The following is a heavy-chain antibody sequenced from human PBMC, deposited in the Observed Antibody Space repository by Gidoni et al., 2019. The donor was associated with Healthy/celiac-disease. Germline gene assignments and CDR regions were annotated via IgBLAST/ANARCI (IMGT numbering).Heavy chain of an antibody. Sequence: QVQLVQSGAELKKPGAAVKVSCKASGYNFTSYGISWVRQAPGQGLEWMGWISAYNGNTNYAQKLQGRVTMTTDTSTSTAYMELRSLRSDDTAVYYCARDYEYSSSWYGYYYYGMDVWGQGTTVTVSS. J-gene: IGHJ6*02. D-gene: IGHD6-13*01. CDR3: ARDYEYSSSWYGYYYYGMDV. V-gene: IGHV1-18*04. CDR1: GYNFTSYG. CDR2: ISAYNGNT.